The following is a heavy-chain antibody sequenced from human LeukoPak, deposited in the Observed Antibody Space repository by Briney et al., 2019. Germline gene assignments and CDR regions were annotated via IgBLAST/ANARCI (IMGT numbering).Heavy chain of an antibody. Sequence: SETLSLTCTVSGGPISSGGYYWSWIRQHPGKGLEWIGYIYYSGSTYYNPSLKSRVTISVDTSKNQFSLKLSSVTAADTAVYYCARGALLPDRFFDYWGQGTLVTVSS. D-gene: IGHD3-16*01. V-gene: IGHV4-31*03. CDR3: ARGALLPDRFFDY. J-gene: IGHJ4*02. CDR2: IYYSGST. CDR1: GGPISSGGYY.